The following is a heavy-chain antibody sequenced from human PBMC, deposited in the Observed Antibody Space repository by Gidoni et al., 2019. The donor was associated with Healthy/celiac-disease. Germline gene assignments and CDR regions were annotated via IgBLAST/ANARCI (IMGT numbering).Heavy chain of an antibody. CDR2: ISGSGGST. V-gene: IGHV3-23*01. J-gene: IGHJ5*02. D-gene: IGHD6-6*01. CDR1: FSSYA. Sequence: FSSYAMSWVRQAPGKGLEWVSAISGSGGSTYYADSVKGRFTISRDNSKNTLYLQMNSLRAEDTAVYYCAKDKYSPPINWFDPWGQGTLVTVSS. CDR3: AKDKYSPPINWFDP.